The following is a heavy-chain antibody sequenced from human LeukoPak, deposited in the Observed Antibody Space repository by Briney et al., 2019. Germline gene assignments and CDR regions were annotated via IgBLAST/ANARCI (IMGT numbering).Heavy chain of an antibody. V-gene: IGHV1-69*04. CDR3: ARVDGGNSVGAFDI. CDR2: IIPILGIA. D-gene: IGHD4-23*01. CDR1: GGSFSSYA. Sequence: ASVKVSCKASGGSFSSYAISWLRQAPGQGLEWVGRIIPILGIANYAQTCQGRVTITADKSTSTAYMELSSLRSEDTAVYYCARVDGGNSVGAFDIWGQGTMVTVSS. J-gene: IGHJ3*02.